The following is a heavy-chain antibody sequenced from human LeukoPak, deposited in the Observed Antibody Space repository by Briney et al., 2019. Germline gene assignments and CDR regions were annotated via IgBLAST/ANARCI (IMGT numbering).Heavy chain of an antibody. D-gene: IGHD6-19*01. CDR1: GGSINNGGYY. J-gene: IGHJ3*02. Sequence: SETLSLTCTVSGGSINNGGYYWSWIRQHPGKGLEWIGYIYYSGSSYYNPSLRSRVTISVDTSKNHFSLKLSSVTAADTAVYYCASSGYSSGWGAFDIWGQGTMVTVSS. CDR2: IYYSGSS. V-gene: IGHV4-31*03. CDR3: ASSGYSSGWGAFDI.